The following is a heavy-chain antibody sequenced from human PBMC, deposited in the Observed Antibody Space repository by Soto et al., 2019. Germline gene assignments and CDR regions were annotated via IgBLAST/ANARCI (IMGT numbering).Heavy chain of an antibody. V-gene: IGHV4-59*08. Sequence: SETLSLTCTVSGGSISSYYWSWIRQPPGKGLEWIGYIYYSGSTNYNPSLKSRVTISVDTSKNQFSLKLSSVTAADTAVYYCARFPDPVPAAMDDAFDIWGQGTMVTVSS. CDR3: ARFPDPVPAAMDDAFDI. J-gene: IGHJ3*02. CDR1: GGSISSYY. D-gene: IGHD2-2*01. CDR2: IYYSGST.